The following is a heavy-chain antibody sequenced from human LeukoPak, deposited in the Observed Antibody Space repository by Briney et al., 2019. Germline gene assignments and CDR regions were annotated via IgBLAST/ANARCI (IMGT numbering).Heavy chain of an antibody. CDR1: GGSISSSSYY. CDR3: AREVGYPEGAFDI. J-gene: IGHJ3*02. Sequence: PSETLSLTCTVSGGSISSSSYYWGWIRQPPGKGLEWIGSIYYSGSTYYNPSLKSRVTISVDTSKNQFSLKLSSVTAADTAVYYCAREVGYPEGAFDIWGQGTMVTVSS. CDR2: IYYSGST. V-gene: IGHV4-39*07. D-gene: IGHD2-8*02.